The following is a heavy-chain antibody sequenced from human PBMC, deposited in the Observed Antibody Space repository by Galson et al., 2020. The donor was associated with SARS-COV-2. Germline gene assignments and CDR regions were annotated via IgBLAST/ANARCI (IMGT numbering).Heavy chain of an antibody. CDR2: ISSSGSTI. D-gene: IGHD3-9*01. CDR3: ARENGWESDWLKNYYYGMDV. Sequence: GGSLRLSCAASGFTFSSYEMNWVRQAPGKGLEWVSYISSSGSTIYYADSVKGRFTISRDNAKNSLYLQMNRLRAEDTAVYYCARENGWESDWLKNYYYGMDVWGQGTTVTVSS. V-gene: IGHV3-48*03. J-gene: IGHJ6*02. CDR1: GFTFSSYE.